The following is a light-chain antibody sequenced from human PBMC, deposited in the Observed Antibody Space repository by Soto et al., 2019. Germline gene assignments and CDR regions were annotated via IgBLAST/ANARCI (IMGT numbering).Light chain of an antibody. V-gene: IGLV3-1*01. CDR2: QDN. CDR1: KLGDKF. J-gene: IGLJ1*01. Sequence: SYELTQPPSVSVSPGQTVSITCSGDKLGDKFVCWYQQRPGQSPVLVIYQDNKRPSGIPERFSGSNSGNTATLTISGTQAMDEADYYCQAWDSNTYVFGTGTKLTVL. CDR3: QAWDSNTYV.